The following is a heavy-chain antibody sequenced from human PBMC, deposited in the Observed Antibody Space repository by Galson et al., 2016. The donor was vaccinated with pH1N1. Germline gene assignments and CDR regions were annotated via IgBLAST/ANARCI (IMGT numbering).Heavy chain of an antibody. V-gene: IGHV1-46*01. CDR3: AREPGGHGYFGY. CDR2: INPSDGTS. CDR1: GYTFITYY. D-gene: IGHD6-25*01. J-gene: IGHJ4*02. Sequence: SVKVSCKASGYTFITYYMHWVRQAPGQGLEWMGIINPSDGTSHYAQNFQGRVTMTRDTSTTTVYMDLSSLKSEDTALYYCAREPGGHGYFGYWGQGILVTVSS.